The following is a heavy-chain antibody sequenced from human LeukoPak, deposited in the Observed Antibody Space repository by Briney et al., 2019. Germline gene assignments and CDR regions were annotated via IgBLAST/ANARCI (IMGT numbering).Heavy chain of an antibody. J-gene: IGHJ4*02. D-gene: IGHD5-12*01. CDR3: ARVGYSGYDDGDDY. V-gene: IGHV3-48*03. CDR1: GFTYCIYE. Sequence: GGSVRLSCAASGFTYCIYEMNCVRQAPGKGLEGVLYIISSGSTIYYTVSVKGRFTISRENAKNSLYLQMNSLRAEDTAVYYCARVGYSGYDDGDDYWGQGTLVTVSS. CDR2: IISSGSTI.